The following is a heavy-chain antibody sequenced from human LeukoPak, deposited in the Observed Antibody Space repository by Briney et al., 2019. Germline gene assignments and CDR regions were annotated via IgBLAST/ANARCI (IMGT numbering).Heavy chain of an antibody. J-gene: IGHJ4*02. Sequence: PSETLSLTCSVSGAPISSHYWSWIRQPPGKGLEWIGYIYYTGSTSYNPSLKSRVTISVDTSKNQFSLKLSSVTAADTAVYYCARAEIKLYNQRRYYFDYWGQGTLVTVSS. V-gene: IGHV4-59*11. CDR3: ARAEIKLYNQRRYYFDY. D-gene: IGHD3-16*02. CDR2: IYYTGST. CDR1: GAPISSHY.